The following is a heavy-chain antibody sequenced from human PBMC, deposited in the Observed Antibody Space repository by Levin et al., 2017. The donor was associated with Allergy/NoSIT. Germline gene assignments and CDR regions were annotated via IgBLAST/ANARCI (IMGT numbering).Heavy chain of an antibody. J-gene: IGHJ3*02. V-gene: IGHV3-53*01. CDR3: AREGSPYSFDI. CDR2: IYSGGST. Sequence: GGSLRLSCAASGFTVSSNYMSWVRQAPGKGLEWVSVIYSGGSTYYADSVKGRFTISRDNSKNTLYLQMNSLRAEDTAVYYCAREGSPYSFDIWGQGTMVTVSS. CDR1: GFTVSSNY.